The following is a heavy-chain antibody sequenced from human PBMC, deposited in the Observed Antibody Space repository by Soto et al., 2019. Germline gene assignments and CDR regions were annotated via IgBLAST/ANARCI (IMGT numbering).Heavy chain of an antibody. CDR1: GYTFTDYY. Sequence: QVQLVQSGAEVKKPGASVRISCKASGYTFTDYYLHWVRQAPGQGLEWMGIMNPSGGVTSYAQKFQATVAVTPDSSTLTVYMQLSSLISEDTAVYYCATSEAVPTTTYYYWYRDAWGKGTTVTVSS. V-gene: IGHV1-46*03. CDR3: ATSEAVPTTTYYYWYRDA. D-gene: IGHD2-2*01. CDR2: MNPSGGVT. J-gene: IGHJ6*03.